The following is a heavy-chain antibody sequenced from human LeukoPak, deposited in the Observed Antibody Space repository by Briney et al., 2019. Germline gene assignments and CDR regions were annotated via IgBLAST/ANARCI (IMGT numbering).Heavy chain of an antibody. Sequence: NPWETLSLTCTVSGGSISNSYWSWIRQPPGKGLEWIGYIYYSGDTNYNPSLTSRVTISLEKSKNQFSLKLSSVTAADTAVYYCARRRGDFWSDYYAFDYWGQGTLVTISA. CDR1: GGSISNSY. J-gene: IGHJ4*02. V-gene: IGHV4-59*08. CDR3: ARRRGDFWSDYYAFDY. D-gene: IGHD3-3*01. CDR2: IYYSGDT.